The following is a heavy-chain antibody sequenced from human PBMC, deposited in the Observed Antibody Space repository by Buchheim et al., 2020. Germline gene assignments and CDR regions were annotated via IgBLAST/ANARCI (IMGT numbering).Heavy chain of an antibody. CDR1: GFTFSSYS. D-gene: IGHD4-17*01. CDR3: ARDPGEEGYLQPLDY. V-gene: IGHV3-21*01. Sequence: EVQLVESGGGLVKPGGSLRLSCAASGFTFSSYSMNWVRQAPGKGLEWVSSISTRSTRIYYADSMRGRFTISRDNAKNSLYLPMNSLRAEDTAVYYCARDPGEEGYLQPLDYWGQGTL. CDR2: ISTRSTRI. J-gene: IGHJ4*02.